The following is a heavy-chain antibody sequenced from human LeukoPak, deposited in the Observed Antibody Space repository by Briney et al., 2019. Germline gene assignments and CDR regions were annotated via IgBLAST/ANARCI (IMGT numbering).Heavy chain of an antibody. Sequence: GRSLRLSCAASGFTFDDYATHWVRQAPGKGLGWVSGISWNSGRIGYADSVKGRFTISRYNAKNSLYLQMNSLRAEDTAVYYCARDGYSSSFDYWGQGTLVTVSS. J-gene: IGHJ4*02. V-gene: IGHV3-9*01. CDR3: ARDGYSSSFDY. D-gene: IGHD6-6*01. CDR1: GFTFDDYA. CDR2: ISWNSGRI.